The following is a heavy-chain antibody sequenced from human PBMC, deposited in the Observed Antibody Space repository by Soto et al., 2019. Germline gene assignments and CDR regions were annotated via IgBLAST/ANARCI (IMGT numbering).Heavy chain of an antibody. CDR2: IRSKANSYAT. J-gene: IGHJ1*01. Sequence: PGGSLRLSCAASGFTFSNAWMHRVRQASGKGLEWGGRIRSKANSYATAYAASVKGRFTISRDDSKNTAYLQMNSLKTEDTAVYYCTRHHEYPWHWGQGTLVTVSS. CDR1: GFTFSNAW. V-gene: IGHV3-73*01. CDR3: TRHHEYPWH. D-gene: IGHD6-6*01.